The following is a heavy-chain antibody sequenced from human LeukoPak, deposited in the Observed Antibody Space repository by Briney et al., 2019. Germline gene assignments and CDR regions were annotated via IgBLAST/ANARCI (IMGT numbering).Heavy chain of an antibody. V-gene: IGHV5-51*01. D-gene: IGHD3-10*01. CDR2: IYPGDSDT. J-gene: IGHJ6*02. CDR1: GYSFTSYW. CDR3: ARPHGFGKLNYYYGMDV. Sequence: GESLKISCKGSGYSFTSYWIGWVRQMPGKGLEWMGIIYPGDSDTTYSPSFQGQVTISADKSISTAYLQWSSLKASDTAMYCCARPHGFGKLNYYYGMDVWGQGTTVTVSS.